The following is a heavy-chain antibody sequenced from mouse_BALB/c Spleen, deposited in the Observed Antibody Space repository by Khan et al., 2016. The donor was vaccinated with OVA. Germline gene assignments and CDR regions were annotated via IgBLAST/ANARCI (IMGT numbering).Heavy chain of an antibody. V-gene: IGHV3-2*02. J-gene: IGHJ2*02. CDR2: ISYSGST. Sequence: EVKLLESGPGLVKPSQSLSLTCTVTGYSITSNYAWNWIRQFPGNKLEWMGYISYSGSTTCNPSLKSRISITRDTSKNQFFLQLKSVTTEDTATXCCARGNYYGYYFDYWGQGTSLTVSS. D-gene: IGHD1-1*01. CDR1: GYSITSNYA. CDR3: ARGNYYGYYFDY.